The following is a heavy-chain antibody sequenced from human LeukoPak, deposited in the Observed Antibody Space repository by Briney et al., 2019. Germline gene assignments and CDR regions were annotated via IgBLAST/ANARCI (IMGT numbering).Heavy chain of an antibody. J-gene: IGHJ5*02. CDR3: ARDIGSSSWGVYDP. D-gene: IGHD6-13*01. CDR2: ISSSGSTI. CDR1: GFTFSSYE. V-gene: IGHV3-48*03. Sequence: GGSLRLSCAASGFTFSSYEMNWVRQAPGKGLEWVSYISSSGSTIHYADSVKGRFTISRDNAKNSLYLQMNSLRAEDTAVYYCARDIGSSSWGVYDPWGQGTLVTVSS.